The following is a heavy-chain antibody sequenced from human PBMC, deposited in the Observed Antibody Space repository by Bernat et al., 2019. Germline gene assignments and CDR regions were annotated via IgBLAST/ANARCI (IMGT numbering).Heavy chain of an antibody. J-gene: IGHJ3*02. CDR2: ISYDGSNK. CDR1: GFTFSSYA. CDR3: ARERTRYCSSTSCLNDAFDI. Sequence: QVQLVESGGGVVQPGRSLRLSCAASGFTFSSYAMHWVRQAPGKGLEWVAVISYDGSNKYYADSVKGRFTISRDNSKNTLYLQMNSLRAEDTAVYYCARERTRYCSSTSCLNDAFDIWGQGTMVTVSS. V-gene: IGHV3-30*01. D-gene: IGHD2-2*01.